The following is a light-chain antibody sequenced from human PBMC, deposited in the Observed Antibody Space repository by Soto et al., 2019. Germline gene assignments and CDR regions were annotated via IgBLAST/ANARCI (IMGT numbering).Light chain of an antibody. J-gene: IGKJ1*01. CDR3: QHYNNWPWT. V-gene: IGKV3-15*01. Sequence: EIVMTQSPATLSVSPAERATLSCRASQSVNSNLAWYQQKPGQAPRLLIYGVSNRATGTPARFSGSGSGTEFTLTISSLQSEDFALYYCQHYNNWPWTFGQGTRVEI. CDR2: GVS. CDR1: QSVNSN.